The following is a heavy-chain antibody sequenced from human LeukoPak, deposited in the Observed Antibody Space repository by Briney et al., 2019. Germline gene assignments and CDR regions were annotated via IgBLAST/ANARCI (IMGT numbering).Heavy chain of an antibody. Sequence: PGGSLRLSCAASGFTISSNYMSWVRQAPGKGLERVSVIYSGGSTYYADSVKGRFTISRDNSKNTLYLQMNSLRAEDTAVYYCARDQGGDYTFDYWGQGTLVTVSS. CDR2: IYSGGST. D-gene: IGHD4-17*01. CDR3: ARDQGGDYTFDY. V-gene: IGHV3-66*02. CDR1: GFTISSNY. J-gene: IGHJ4*02.